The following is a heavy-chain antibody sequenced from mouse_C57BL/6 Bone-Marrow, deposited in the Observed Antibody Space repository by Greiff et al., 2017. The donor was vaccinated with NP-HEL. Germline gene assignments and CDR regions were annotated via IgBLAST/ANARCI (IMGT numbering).Heavy chain of an antibody. J-gene: IGHJ4*01. D-gene: IGHD2-4*01. CDR3: ARDPRDDYYDAMDY. CDR2: ISDGGSYT. CDR1: GFTFSSYA. V-gene: IGHV5-4*01. Sequence: DVKLVESGGGLVKPGGSLKLSCAASGFTFSSYAMSWVRQTPEKRLEWVATISDGGSYTYYPDNVKGRFTISRDNAKNNLYLQMSHLKSEDTAMYYCARDPRDDYYDAMDYWGQGTSVTVSS.